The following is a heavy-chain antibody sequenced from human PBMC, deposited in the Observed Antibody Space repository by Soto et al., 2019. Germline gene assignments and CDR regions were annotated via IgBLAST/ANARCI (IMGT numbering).Heavy chain of an antibody. CDR2: IHHSGST. J-gene: IGHJ1*01. Sequence: QVQLQESGPGLVKASQTLSLTCNVSGGSISSGGYYWTWIRQHPGKGLEWIGNIHHSGSTFYKPSLKSPVSRSVDTSKNQFSLKLSSVTAADTAVYFCVRGVLSWGQGTLVTVSS. D-gene: IGHD3-10*01. CDR3: VRGVLS. V-gene: IGHV4-31*01. CDR1: GGSISSGGYY.